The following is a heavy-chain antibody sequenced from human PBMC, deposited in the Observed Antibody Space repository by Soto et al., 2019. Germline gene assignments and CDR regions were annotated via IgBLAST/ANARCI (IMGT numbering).Heavy chain of an antibody. Sequence: GASVKVSCKASGYTFTGYYMHWVRQAPGQGLEWMGWINPNSGGTNYAQKFQGRVTMTRDTSISTAYMELSRLRSDDTAVYYCARTRGYCSSTSCYPLYYFDYWGQGTLVTVSS. CDR1: GYTFTGYY. D-gene: IGHD2-2*01. V-gene: IGHV1-2*02. J-gene: IGHJ4*02. CDR3: ARTRGYCSSTSCYPLYYFDY. CDR2: INPNSGGT.